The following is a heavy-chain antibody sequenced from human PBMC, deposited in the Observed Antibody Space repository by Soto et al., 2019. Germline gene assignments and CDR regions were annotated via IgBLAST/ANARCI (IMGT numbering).Heavy chain of an antibody. Sequence: PLETLSLTCTVSGGTISSSSYYWVWIRQPPGKGLEWIGSIYYSGSTYYNPSLKSRVTISVDTSKNQFSLKLSSVTAADTAVYYCVRTRFHYYGSGSYYLPINFDYWGQGTLVTVSS. CDR3: VRTRFHYYGSGSYYLPINFDY. V-gene: IGHV4-39*01. CDR2: IYYSGST. CDR1: GGTISSSSYY. D-gene: IGHD3-10*01. J-gene: IGHJ4*02.